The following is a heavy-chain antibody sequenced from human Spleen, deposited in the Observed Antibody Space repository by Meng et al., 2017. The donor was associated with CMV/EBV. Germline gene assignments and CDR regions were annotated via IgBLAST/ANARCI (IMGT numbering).Heavy chain of an antibody. CDR3: ARVSAITIFGVDTGGWFDP. Sequence: ASVKVSCKASGYTFTGYDINWVRQATGQGLEWMGWMNPNSGNTGYAQKFQGRVTMTRNTSISTAYMELSSLRSEDTAVYYCARVSAITIFGVDTGGWFDPWGQGTLVTVSS. J-gene: IGHJ5*02. CDR1: GYTFTGYD. D-gene: IGHD3-3*01. V-gene: IGHV1-8*01. CDR2: MNPNSGNT.